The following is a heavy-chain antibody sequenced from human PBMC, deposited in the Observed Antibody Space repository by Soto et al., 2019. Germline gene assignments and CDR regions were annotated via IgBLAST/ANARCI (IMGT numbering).Heavy chain of an antibody. V-gene: IGHV1-2*02. CDR1: GYTFTGYY. CDR2: INPNSGGT. J-gene: IGHJ4*02. CDR3: ARDGIAAAGGAPGY. D-gene: IGHD6-13*01. Sequence: QVQLVQSGAEVKKPGASVKVSCKASGYTFTGYYMHWVRQAPGQGLEWMGWINPNSGGTNYAQECQGRVTMTRDTSISTAYMELSRLRSDDTAVYYCARDGIAAAGGAPGYWGQGTLVTVSS.